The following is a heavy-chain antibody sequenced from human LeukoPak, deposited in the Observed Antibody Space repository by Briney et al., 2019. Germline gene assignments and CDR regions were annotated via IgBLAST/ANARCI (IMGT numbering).Heavy chain of an antibody. CDR3: ARGPPNWGYDY. CDR1: GYTFTSYD. V-gene: IGHV1-8*01. Sequence: ASVKVYCKSSGYTFTSYDFNCVRQAPGQRPEWMGWMSPNSGDTGHAQKFQDRVTMTRNTSISTAYMELSSLRSDDTAVYYCARGPPNWGYDYWGPGTLVTVSS. D-gene: IGHD7-27*01. J-gene: IGHJ4*02. CDR2: MSPNSGDT.